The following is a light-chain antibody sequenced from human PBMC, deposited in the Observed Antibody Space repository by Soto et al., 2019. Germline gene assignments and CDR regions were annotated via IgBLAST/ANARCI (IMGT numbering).Light chain of an antibody. CDR1: RGDIGGFNY. CDR3: SSYSTSSSPVI. J-gene: IGLJ2*01. CDR2: DVS. Sequence: QSALTQPASVSGSPGQSITISCTGTRGDIGGFNYVSWYQQRPGKAPKLIISDVSWRPSGVSNRFSGSKSGDTASLTISGLQPEDEAYYFCSSYSTSSSPVIFGGGTKVTVL. V-gene: IGLV2-14*03.